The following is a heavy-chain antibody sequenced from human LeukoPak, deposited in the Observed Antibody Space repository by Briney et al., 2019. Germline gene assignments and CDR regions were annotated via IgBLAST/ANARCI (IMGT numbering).Heavy chain of an antibody. CDR2: IYDSGST. V-gene: IGHV4-59*01. Sequence: SETLSLTCTVSGGSISSYYWSWIRQPPGKGLEWIGYIYDSGSTNYNPSLKSRVTISADTSKNQFSLKLSSVTAADTAVYYCARDKGGYYGGFDYWGQGTRVTVSS. D-gene: IGHD3-22*01. CDR3: ARDKGGYYGGFDY. CDR1: GGSISSYY. J-gene: IGHJ4*02.